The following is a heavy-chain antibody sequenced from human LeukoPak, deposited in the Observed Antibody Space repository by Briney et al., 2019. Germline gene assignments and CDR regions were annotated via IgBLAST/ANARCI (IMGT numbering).Heavy chain of an antibody. J-gene: IGHJ4*02. CDR2: IRHDGSKE. CDR1: GFTFSSFG. Sequence: PGGSLRLSCAASGFTFSSFGMHWVRQAPGKGLEWVTFIRHDGSKEHYADSVKGRFTISRDNSKSTLYVQMTSLRDEDTAVYYCAKAQYPSIRPLLFDHWGQGTLVTVSS. V-gene: IGHV3-30*02. CDR3: AKAQYPSIRPLLFDH. D-gene: IGHD6-6*01.